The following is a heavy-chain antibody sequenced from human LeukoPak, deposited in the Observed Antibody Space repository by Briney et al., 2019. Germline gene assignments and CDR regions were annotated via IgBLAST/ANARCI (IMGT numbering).Heavy chain of an antibody. CDR2: FHPERGQT. CDR3: ATGGMTTLTRI. J-gene: IGHJ4*02. CDR1: GYTLTELS. Sequence: APVKVSCKVSGYTLTELSIHWVRQAPGKGLEWMGGFHPERGQTVYAQQFQGRVTMTQDTSTDTAYMEVSSLRFEDTAVYYCATGGMTTLTRIWGQGTLVTVSS. D-gene: IGHD4-17*01. V-gene: IGHV1-24*01.